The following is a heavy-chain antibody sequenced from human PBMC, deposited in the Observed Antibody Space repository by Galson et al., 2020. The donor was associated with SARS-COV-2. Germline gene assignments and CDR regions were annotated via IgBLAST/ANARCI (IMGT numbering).Heavy chain of an antibody. V-gene: IGHV4-61*02. Sequence: SETLSLTCTVSGGSISSGSYYWSWIRQPAGKELEWIGRLHSTGSTNYNHSLNSRVTISVDTSKNQFSLRLSSVTAADTAVYYCARRHDSSGSALYIWGQGTMGTVSS. CDR1: GGSISSGSYY. CDR2: LHSTGST. D-gene: IGHD3-22*01. CDR3: ARRHDSSGSALYI. J-gene: IGHJ3*02.